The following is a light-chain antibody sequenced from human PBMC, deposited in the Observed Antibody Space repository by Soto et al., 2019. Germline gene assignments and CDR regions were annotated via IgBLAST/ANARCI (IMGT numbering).Light chain of an antibody. J-gene: IGLJ1*01. V-gene: IGLV2-14*01. CDR1: STDVGGYNF. CDR2: EVT. CDR3: SSYTSTGTPV. Sequence: QSALTQPASVSGSLGQSITMSCTGTSTDVGGYNFVSWYQQHPDKAPKLLIYEVTNRPSGVSNRFSGSKSGNTASLTISGLQAEDEADYYCSSYTSTGTPVFGTGTKLT.